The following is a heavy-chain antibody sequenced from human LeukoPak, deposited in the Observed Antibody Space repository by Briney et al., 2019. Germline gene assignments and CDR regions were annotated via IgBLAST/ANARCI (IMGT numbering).Heavy chain of an antibody. CDR1: GLTFSTYS. D-gene: IGHD3-22*01. Sequence: PGGSLRLSCAVPGLTFSTYSMSWVRQAPGKGLEWVANIQQDQSDKNYVDSVKGRFTISRDNAKDSLYLQMNSLRAEDTAVYCCARDRDYYESNSYYDAFDIWGQGTMVTVSS. CDR3: ARDRDYYESNSYYDAFDI. CDR2: IQQDQSDK. V-gene: IGHV3-7*01. J-gene: IGHJ3*02.